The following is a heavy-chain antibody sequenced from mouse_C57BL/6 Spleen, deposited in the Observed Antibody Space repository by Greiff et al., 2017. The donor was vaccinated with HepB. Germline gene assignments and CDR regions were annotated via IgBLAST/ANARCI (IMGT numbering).Heavy chain of an antibody. D-gene: IGHD1-1*01. CDR2: IYPGDGDT. CDR1: GYAFSSSW. CDR3: ANSYGSSPYWYFDV. Sequence: VQLQQSGPELVKPGASVKISCKASGYAFSSSWMNWVKQRPGKGLEWIGRIYPGDGDTNYNGKFKGKATLTADKSSSTAYMQLSSLTSEDSAVYFCANSYGSSPYWYFDVWGTGTTVTVSS. J-gene: IGHJ1*03. V-gene: IGHV1-82*01.